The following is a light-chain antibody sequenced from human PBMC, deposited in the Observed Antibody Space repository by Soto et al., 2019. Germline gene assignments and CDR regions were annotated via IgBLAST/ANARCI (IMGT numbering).Light chain of an antibody. Sequence: QSVLTQPASVSGSPGQSITISCTGSGRDIGAYDYVPWYQQHPGKAPKLLIYGVKNRPSGASYRFSASKSAFTASLTISGLQAEDEAHYYCSSYTTSYFYVFGPGTKVTVL. CDR3: SSYTTSYFYV. CDR1: GRDIGAYDY. V-gene: IGLV2-14*01. CDR2: GVK. J-gene: IGLJ1*01.